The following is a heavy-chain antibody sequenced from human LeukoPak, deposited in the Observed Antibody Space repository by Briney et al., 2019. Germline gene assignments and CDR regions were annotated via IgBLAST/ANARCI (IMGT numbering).Heavy chain of an antibody. D-gene: IGHD2-2*03. V-gene: IGHV3-53*04. J-gene: IGHJ6*02. Sequence: GGSLRLSCAASGFTVSSNYMSWVRQAPGKGLEWVSVIYSGGSTYYADSVKGRFTISRHNSKNTLYLQMNSLRAEDTAVYYCARVIGYCSSTSCRRYYYYYGMDVWGQGTTVTVSS. CDR2: IYSGGST. CDR1: GFTVSSNY. CDR3: ARVIGYCSSTSCRRYYYYYGMDV.